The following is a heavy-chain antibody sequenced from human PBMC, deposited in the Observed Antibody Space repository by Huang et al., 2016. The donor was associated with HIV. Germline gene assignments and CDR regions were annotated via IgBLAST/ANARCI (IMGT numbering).Heavy chain of an antibody. J-gene: IGHJ3*02. CDR2: ITSSSGSI. V-gene: IGHV3-48*01. CDR3: ARFGSYYYGSGSYLDAFDI. Sequence: EVQLMESGGGLVQPGGSLRLSCAASGFTFSTYNMNWVRRAPGKGVEGVSYITSSSGSIYYADAGKGRFTISRDNAKNSLYLQMNSLRAEDTAVYYCARFGSYYYGSGSYLDAFDIWGQGTMVTVSS. D-gene: IGHD3-10*01. CDR1: GFTFSTYN.